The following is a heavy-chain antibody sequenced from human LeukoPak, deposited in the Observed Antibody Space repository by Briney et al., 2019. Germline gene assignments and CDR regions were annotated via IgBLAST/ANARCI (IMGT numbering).Heavy chain of an antibody. Sequence: SVKVSCKASGGTFSSYAISWVRQAPGQGLEWMGGIIPIFGTANYAQKFQCRVTITTDESASTAYMELSSLRPEDTAVYYCARERYCSSTSCSNWFDPWGQGTLVTVSS. J-gene: IGHJ5*02. D-gene: IGHD2-2*01. V-gene: IGHV1-69*05. CDR1: GGTFSSYA. CDR3: ARERYCSSTSCSNWFDP. CDR2: IIPIFGTA.